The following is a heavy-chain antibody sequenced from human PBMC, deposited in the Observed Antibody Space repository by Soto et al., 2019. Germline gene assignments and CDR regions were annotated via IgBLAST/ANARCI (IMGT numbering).Heavy chain of an antibody. CDR3: ARALRLGSSFYYYYGMDV. V-gene: IGHV3-30-3*01. Sequence: PGGSLRLSCAASGFTFSSYAMHWVRQAPGKGLEWVAVISYDGSNKYYADSVKGRFTISRDNSKNTLYLQMNSLRAEDTAVYYCARALRLGSSFYYYYGMDVWGQGTTVTVSS. J-gene: IGHJ6*02. D-gene: IGHD6-6*01. CDR2: ISYDGSNK. CDR1: GFTFSSYA.